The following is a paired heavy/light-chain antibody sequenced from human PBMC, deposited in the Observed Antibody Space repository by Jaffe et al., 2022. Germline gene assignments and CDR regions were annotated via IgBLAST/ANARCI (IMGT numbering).Heavy chain of an antibody. CDR1: GFTFSSYA. D-gene: IGHD3-3*01. V-gene: IGHV3-23*01. CDR3: AKDDALERAPTPRYFQH. CDR2: ISGSGGST. Sequence: EVQLLESGGGLVQPGGSLRLSCAASGFTFSSYAMSWVRQAPGKGLEWVSGISGSGGSTYDADSVKGRFTISRDNSKNTLYLQMNSLRAEDTAVYYCAKDDALERAPTPRYFQHWGQGTLVTVSS. J-gene: IGHJ1*01.
Light chain of an antibody. CDR3: QTWGAGIHVV. Sequence: QLVLTQSPSASASLGASVKLTCTLSSGHGTYAIAWHQQQPEKGPRYLMKLNNDGSHNKGDGIPDRFSGSSSGAERYLTISSLQSEDEADYYCQTWGAGIHVVFGGGTKLTVL. V-gene: IGLV4-69*01. CDR2: LNNDGSH. J-gene: IGLJ2*01. CDR1: SGHGTYA.